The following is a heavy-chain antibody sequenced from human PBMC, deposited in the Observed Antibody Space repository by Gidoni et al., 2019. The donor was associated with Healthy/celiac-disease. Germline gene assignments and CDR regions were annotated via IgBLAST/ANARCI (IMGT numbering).Heavy chain of an antibody. D-gene: IGHD4-17*01. CDR2: IYHSGST. J-gene: IGHJ5*02. Sequence: QLQLQESGSGLVKPSQTLSLTCAVSGGPISSGGSSWRWIRQPPGKGLEWIGYIYHSGSTYHNPSLKSRVTISVDRSKNQFSLKLSSVTAADTAVYYCARSGWYGDYVGTPDFYGWFDPWGQGTLVTVSS. CDR3: ARSGWYGDYVGTPDFYGWFDP. V-gene: IGHV4-30-2*01. CDR1: GGPISSGGSS.